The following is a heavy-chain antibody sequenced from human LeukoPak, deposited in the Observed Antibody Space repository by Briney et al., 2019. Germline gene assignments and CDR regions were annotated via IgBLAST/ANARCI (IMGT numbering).Heavy chain of an antibody. CDR1: GGSISSYS. J-gene: IGHJ3*02. CDR2: MYSRGST. V-gene: IGHV4-59*08. Sequence: SETLSLTCTVSGGSISSYSWSWIRQPPGKGLEWIGYMYSRGSTNDNPSLKSRVTISRDTSKNQLSLRVNSVTAADTAMYYCARHYLYGDPPAFDIWGQGTMVTVSS. D-gene: IGHD4-17*01. CDR3: ARHYLYGDPPAFDI.